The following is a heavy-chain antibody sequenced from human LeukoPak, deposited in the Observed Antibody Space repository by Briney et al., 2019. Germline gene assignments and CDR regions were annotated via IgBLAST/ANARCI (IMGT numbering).Heavy chain of an antibody. CDR1: GYTFTSYA. CDR2: INAGNGNT. Sequence: GASVKVSCKASGYTFTSYAMHWVRQAPGQRLEWMGWINAGNGNTKYSQKFKGRVTITRDTSASTAYMELSSLRSEDTAVYYCAVEVLLKARGAFDIWGQGTMVTVPS. D-gene: IGHD3-10*01. V-gene: IGHV1-3*01. J-gene: IGHJ3*02. CDR3: AVEVLLKARGAFDI.